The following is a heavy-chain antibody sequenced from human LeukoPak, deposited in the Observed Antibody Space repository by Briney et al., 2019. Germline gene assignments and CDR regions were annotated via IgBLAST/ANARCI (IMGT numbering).Heavy chain of an antibody. D-gene: IGHD3-16*01. CDR1: GFTFTTYW. J-gene: IGHJ4*02. CDR2: INGDGSDS. Sequence: GGSLRLSCVASGFTFTTYWMHWVRQAPGKGLVWVSRINGDGSDSNYADSVKGRFTISRDNARNTLYLQMNGLRAEDTALYYCARTSPTSHFDFWGQGTLVTVSS. V-gene: IGHV3-74*01. CDR3: ARTSPTSHFDF.